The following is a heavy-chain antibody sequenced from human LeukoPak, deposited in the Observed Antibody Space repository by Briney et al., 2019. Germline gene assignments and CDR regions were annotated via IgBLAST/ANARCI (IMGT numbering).Heavy chain of an antibody. J-gene: IGHJ4*02. Sequence: SETLSLTCTVSGASIRNYYWSWIRQSPGKGLEWIGYIYYSGSTNYNPSLESRVAMSVDTSKNQFSLKLRSVTAADTAIYYCARSRIVATTHPYYFDFWGRGTLVTVSS. CDR1: GASIRNYY. CDR3: ARSRIVATTHPYYFDF. D-gene: IGHD5-12*01. V-gene: IGHV4-59*01. CDR2: IYYSGST.